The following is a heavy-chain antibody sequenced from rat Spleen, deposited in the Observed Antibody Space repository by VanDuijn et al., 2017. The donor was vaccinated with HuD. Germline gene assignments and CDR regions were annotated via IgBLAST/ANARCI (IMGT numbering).Heavy chain of an antibody. CDR1: GFIFNNYW. CDR2: ISHSGGST. CDR3: ARQDYGGYWFAY. V-gene: IGHV5-31*01. D-gene: IGHD1-11*01. J-gene: IGHJ3*01. Sequence: EVQLVESGGGLVQPGRSLKLSCVASGFIFNNYWMTWIRQAPGKGLEWVASISHSGGSTSYRDSVKGRFTISRDNAKSTLYLQMDSLRSEDTATYYCARQDYGGYWFAYWGQGTLVTVSS.